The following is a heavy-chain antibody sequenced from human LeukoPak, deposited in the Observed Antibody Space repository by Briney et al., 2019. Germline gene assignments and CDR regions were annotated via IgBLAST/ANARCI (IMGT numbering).Heavy chain of an antibody. D-gene: IGHD6-19*01. V-gene: IGHV3-7*01. Sequence: GGSLRLSCAASGFTFSSYWMNWARQAPGKGLEWVASINHNGNVNYYVDSVKGRFTISRDNAKNSLYLQMSSLRAEDTAVYYCARDSSGWYDYWGQGTLVTVSS. CDR2: INHNGNVN. CDR3: ARDSSGWYDY. CDR1: GFTFSSYW. J-gene: IGHJ4*02.